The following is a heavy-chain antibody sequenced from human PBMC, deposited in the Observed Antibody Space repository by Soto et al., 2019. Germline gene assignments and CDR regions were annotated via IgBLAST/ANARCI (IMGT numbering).Heavy chain of an antibody. CDR3: ARGITLPTPLDY. V-gene: IGHV1-18*04. Sequence: GVSVKVSWKPSGYTLNTYYLHWVRQAPGQGLGWMGWISAYNGHTNNAQKIQGRVTMTTDTSTSTVYMELRSLRSEDTAVYYCARGITLPTPLDYWGQGTLVTVLL. D-gene: IGHD1-20*01. CDR1: GYTLNTYY. J-gene: IGHJ4*02. CDR2: ISAYNGHT.